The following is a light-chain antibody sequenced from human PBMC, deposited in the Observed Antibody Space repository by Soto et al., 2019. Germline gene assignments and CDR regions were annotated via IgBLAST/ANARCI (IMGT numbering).Light chain of an antibody. J-gene: IGKJ1*01. CDR2: DSH. Sequence: EIRMTQSQAILSVSPGEIATLSCRASQSVSSHVVWYQQKPGQAPRLLISDSHTRATGIQARFSGSGSGTELTLTIRSLQSDDSAIYYCQQFGDWPSFGLGTKVDIK. CDR3: QQFGDWPS. V-gene: IGKV3-15*01. CDR1: QSVSSH.